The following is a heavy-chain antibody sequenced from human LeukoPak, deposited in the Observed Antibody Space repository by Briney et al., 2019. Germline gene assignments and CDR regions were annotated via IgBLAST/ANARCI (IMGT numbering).Heavy chain of an antibody. D-gene: IGHD2-2*01. CDR1: GGTFSSYA. Sequence: GASVKVSCKASGGTFSSYAISWVRQAPGQGLEWMGGIIPIFGTANYAQKFQGRVTITTDESTSTAYMELSSLRSEDTAVYYCARGFPEDIVVVPAAMAYYYYGMDVWGQGTTVTVSS. J-gene: IGHJ6*02. CDR3: ARGFPEDIVVVPAAMAYYYYGMDV. V-gene: IGHV1-69*05. CDR2: IIPIFGTA.